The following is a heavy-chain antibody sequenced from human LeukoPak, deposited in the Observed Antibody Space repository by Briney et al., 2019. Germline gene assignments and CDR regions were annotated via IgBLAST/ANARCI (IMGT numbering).Heavy chain of an antibody. Sequence: SETLSLTCTVSGGSISSYYWSWIRQPPGKGLEWIGYIYYSGSTNYNPSLKSRVTISVDTSKNQFSLKLSSVTAADTAVYYCAGGGTVTTLGYDYWGQGTLVTVSS. J-gene: IGHJ4*02. CDR3: AGGGTVTTLGYDY. CDR1: GGSISSYY. V-gene: IGHV4-59*12. CDR2: IYYSGST. D-gene: IGHD4-11*01.